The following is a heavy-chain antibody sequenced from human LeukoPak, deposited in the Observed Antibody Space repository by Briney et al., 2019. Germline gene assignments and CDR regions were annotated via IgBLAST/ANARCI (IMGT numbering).Heavy chain of an antibody. D-gene: IGHD3-9*01. J-gene: IGHJ4*02. CDR3: ARGQYFDWLEFDY. Sequence: PGRSLRLSCAASGFTFSSYAMHWVRRAPGKGLEWVAVISYDGSNKYYADSVKGRFTISRDNSKNTLYLQMNSLRAEDTAVYYCARGQYFDWLEFDYWGQGTLVTVSP. V-gene: IGHV3-30-3*01. CDR2: ISYDGSNK. CDR1: GFTFSSYA.